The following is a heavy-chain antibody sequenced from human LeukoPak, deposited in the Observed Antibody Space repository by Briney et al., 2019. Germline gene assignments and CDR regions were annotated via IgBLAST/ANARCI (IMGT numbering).Heavy chain of an antibody. D-gene: IGHD1-1*01. J-gene: IGHJ4*02. CDR1: GYTFTDSY. CDR3: TRKAGYTFDF. V-gene: IGHV1-2*06. CDR2: VNPDSGDT. Sequence: VSVTVSCTASGYTFTDSYMHWVRQAPGQGLEWMGRVNPDSGDTDYAQKFRDRVTMTRDTSTFTVYMELSSLRSDDTAMYYCTRKAGYTFDFWGQGTLVTVSS.